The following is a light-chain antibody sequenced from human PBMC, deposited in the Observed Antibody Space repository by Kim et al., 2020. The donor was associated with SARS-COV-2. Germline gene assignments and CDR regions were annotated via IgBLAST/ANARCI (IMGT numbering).Light chain of an antibody. CDR1: SSDVGGYNY. V-gene: IGLV2-14*03. Sequence: SITICCTGTSSDVGGYNYVSWYQRHPGKAPKLMIYDVSNRPSEVSNRFSGSKSGNTASLTISGLQAEDEADYYCSSYTSSSTLENVFGTGTKVTVL. CDR2: DVS. CDR3: SSYTSSSTLENV. J-gene: IGLJ1*01.